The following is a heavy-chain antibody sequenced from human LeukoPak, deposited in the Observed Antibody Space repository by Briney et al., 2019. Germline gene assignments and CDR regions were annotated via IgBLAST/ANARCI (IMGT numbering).Heavy chain of an antibody. CDR1: RFTFSNYG. J-gene: IGHJ4*02. V-gene: IGHV3-33*08. D-gene: IGHD4-11*01. CDR3: ARVSDYSNYFDY. CDR2: IWYDGSNK. Sequence: GRSLRLSCAASRFTFSNYGMHWVRQAPGKGLEWVAVIWYDGSNKYYADSVKGRFTISRDNSKNTLYLQMNSLRAEDTAVYYCARVSDYSNYFDYWGQGTLVTVSS.